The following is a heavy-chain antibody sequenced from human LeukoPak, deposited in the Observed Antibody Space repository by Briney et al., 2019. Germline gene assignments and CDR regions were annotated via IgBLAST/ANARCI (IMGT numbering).Heavy chain of an antibody. D-gene: IGHD3-10*02. CDR3: SRRMFTAGWHLDL. CDR2: IKTKAESYAT. V-gene: IGHV3-73*01. Sequence: PGGSLRLSCAASGFTFSGSDIHWVRQASGKGLEWIGRIKTKAESYATAYVVSVKGRFTLSRDDSKNTAFLQMNSLKTEDTAVYYCSRRMFTAGWHLDLWGRGTLVTVSS. CDR1: GFTFSGSD. J-gene: IGHJ2*01.